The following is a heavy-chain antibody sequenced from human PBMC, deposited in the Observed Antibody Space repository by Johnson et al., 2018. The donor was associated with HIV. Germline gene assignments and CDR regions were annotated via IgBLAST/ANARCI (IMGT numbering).Heavy chain of an antibody. V-gene: IGHV3-66*01. CDR3: AREGAWEVRPGAFDI. J-gene: IGHJ3*02. CDR1: GFTFDDYA. Sequence: VQLVESGGGLVQPGRSLRLSCAASGFTFDDYAMHWVRQAPGKGLEWVSVIYSGGNTYYADSVRGRFTISRDNSKNTLYLQMNSLRAEDTAVYHCAREGAWEVRPGAFDIWGQGTTVTVSS. CDR2: IYSGGNT. D-gene: IGHD1-26*01.